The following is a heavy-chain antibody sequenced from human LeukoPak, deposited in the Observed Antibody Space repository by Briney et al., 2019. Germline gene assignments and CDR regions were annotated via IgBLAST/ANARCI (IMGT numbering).Heavy chain of an antibody. CDR2: TYYRSKWYS. J-gene: IGHJ4*02. CDR1: GDSVSSNSVA. V-gene: IGHV6-1*01. D-gene: IGHD6-19*01. Sequence: SQTLSLTCAISGDSVSSNSVAWNWIRQSPSRGLEWLGRTYYRSKWYSDYAVSVKSPLTINPDTSKNQFSLQLNSVTPEDTAVYYCARDSSGWRSIFDYWGQGTPVSVSS. CDR3: ARDSSGWRSIFDY.